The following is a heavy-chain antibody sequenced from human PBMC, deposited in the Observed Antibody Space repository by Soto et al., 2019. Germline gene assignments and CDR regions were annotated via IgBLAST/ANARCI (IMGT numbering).Heavy chain of an antibody. Sequence: GGSLRLFCAASGFTFSDYYMSWIRQAPGKGLEWVSYISSSGSTIYYADSVKGRFTISRDNAKNSLYLQMNSLRAEDTAVYYCARAVAGTSAYYYHFYYMDVWGKGTTVTVSS. V-gene: IGHV3-11*01. D-gene: IGHD6-19*01. J-gene: IGHJ6*03. CDR2: ISSSGSTI. CDR1: GFTFSDYY. CDR3: ARAVAGTSAYYYHFYYMDV.